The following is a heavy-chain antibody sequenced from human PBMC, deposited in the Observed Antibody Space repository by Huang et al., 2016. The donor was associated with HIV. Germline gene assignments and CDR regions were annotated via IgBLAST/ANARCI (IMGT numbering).Heavy chain of an antibody. Sequence: QVQLVQSGAEVQKPGASVKVSCKASGYTFTSYDINWVRQATGKGLEWKRWMNPNSGNTGYEKKCQGRVTRTRNTSISTAYMELSSLRSEDTAVYYCARDLFGGSVRFDPWGQGTLVTVSS. J-gene: IGHJ5*02. D-gene: IGHD3-10*01. CDR2: MNPNSGNT. CDR1: GYTFTSYD. CDR3: ARDLFGGSVRFDP. V-gene: IGHV1-8*01.